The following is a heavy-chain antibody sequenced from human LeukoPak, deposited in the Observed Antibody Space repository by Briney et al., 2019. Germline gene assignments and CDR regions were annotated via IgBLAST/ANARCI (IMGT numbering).Heavy chain of an antibody. V-gene: IGHV3-15*01. CDR3: AKYTSGWFEDY. CDR1: GFTFSSAW. J-gene: IGHJ4*02. CDR2: IKRKTDDGTT. D-gene: IGHD6-19*01. Sequence: SGGSLRLSCAASGFTFSSAWMRWVRQAPGKGLEWVGRIKRKTDDGTTEYAAPVKGRFTISRDDSKNTVYLQMNSLRAEDTAVYYCAKYTSGWFEDYWGQGTLVTVTS.